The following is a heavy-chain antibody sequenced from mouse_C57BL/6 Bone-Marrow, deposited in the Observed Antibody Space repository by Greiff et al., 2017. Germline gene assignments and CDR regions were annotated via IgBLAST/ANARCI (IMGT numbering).Heavy chain of an antibody. CDR1: GYTFTSYW. CDR2: IDPSDSYT. Sequence: VQLQQPGAELVKPGASVKLSCKASGYTFTSYWMQWVKQRPGQGLVWIGEIDPSDSYTNYNQKFKGKATLTVDTSSSTAYMQLSSLTSEDSAVYYGARHYPLLAWFAYWGQGTLVTVSA. V-gene: IGHV1-50*01. J-gene: IGHJ3*01. CDR3: ARHYPLLAWFAY. D-gene: IGHD1-2*01.